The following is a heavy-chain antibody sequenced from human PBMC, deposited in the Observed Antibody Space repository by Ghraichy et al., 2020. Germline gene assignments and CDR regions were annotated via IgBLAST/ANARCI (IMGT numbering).Heavy chain of an antibody. CDR2: IYWDDDK. CDR3: AHSNSASRPPVVFDI. CDR1: GFSLSTSGVG. Sequence: SGPTLVKPTQTLTLTCTFSGFSLSTSGVGVGWIRQPPGKALEWLAFIYWDDDKRYSPSLKSRLTITKDTSRDQVVLKMTNVDPVDTATYYCAHSNSASRPPVVFDIWGQGTMVTVSS. V-gene: IGHV2-5*02. D-gene: IGHD4-11*01. J-gene: IGHJ3*02.